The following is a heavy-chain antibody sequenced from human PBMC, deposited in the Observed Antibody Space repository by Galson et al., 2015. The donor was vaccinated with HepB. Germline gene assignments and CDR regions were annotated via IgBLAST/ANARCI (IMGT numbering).Heavy chain of an antibody. V-gene: IGHV3-23*01. CDR1: GFTFSTYT. Sequence: SLRLSCAASGFTFSTYTMSWVRQAPGKGLEWVSAIISAGNTYYIDSVKGRFTISRDNSKKTLYLQMNSLRVEDTAVYFCARRYSGYFDLWGRGTLVTVSS. D-gene: IGHD1-26*01. CDR2: IISAGNT. CDR3: ARRYSGYFDL. J-gene: IGHJ4*02.